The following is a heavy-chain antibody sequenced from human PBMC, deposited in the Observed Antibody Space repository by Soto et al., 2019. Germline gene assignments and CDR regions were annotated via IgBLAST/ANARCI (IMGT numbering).Heavy chain of an antibody. J-gene: IGHJ4*02. V-gene: IGHV3-48*01. Sequence: GGSMRLSCAAAGVTFSSYSMNWVRQAPGKGLEWVSYISSSSSTIYYADSVKGRFTISRDNAKNSLYLQMNSLRAEDTAVYYCAREQMYYYDYWGQGILVTVSS. CDR3: AREQMYYYDY. D-gene: IGHD2-8*01. CDR2: ISSSSSTI. CDR1: GVTFSSYS.